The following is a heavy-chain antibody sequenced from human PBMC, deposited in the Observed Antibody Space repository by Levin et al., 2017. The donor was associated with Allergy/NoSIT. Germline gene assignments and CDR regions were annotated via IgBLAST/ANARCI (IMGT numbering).Heavy chain of an antibody. D-gene: IGHD3-3*01. J-gene: IGHJ6*02. CDR3: ARNLRFLDFGYYYYGMDV. CDR1: GYTFTSYD. CDR2: MNPNSGNT. V-gene: IGHV1-8*01. Sequence: ASVKVSCKASGYTFTSYDINWVRQATGQGLEWMGWMNPNSGNTGYAQKFQGRVTMTRNTSISTAYMELSSLRSEDTAVYYCARNLRFLDFGYYYYGMDVWGQGTTVTVSS.